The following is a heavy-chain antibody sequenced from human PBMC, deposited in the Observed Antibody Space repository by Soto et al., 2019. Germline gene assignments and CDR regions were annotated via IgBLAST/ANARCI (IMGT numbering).Heavy chain of an antibody. V-gene: IGHV3-21*01. CDR1: GFTFSSYS. CDR3: VREKTEIAVAGTFDY. CDR2: ISSSSSYI. D-gene: IGHD6-19*01. J-gene: IGHJ4*02. Sequence: GGSLRLSCAASGFTFSSYSMNWVRQAPGKGLEWVSSISSSSSYIYYADSVKGRFTISRDNSKNTLYLQMNSLRAEDTAVYYCVREKTEIAVAGTFDYWGRGTLVTVSS.